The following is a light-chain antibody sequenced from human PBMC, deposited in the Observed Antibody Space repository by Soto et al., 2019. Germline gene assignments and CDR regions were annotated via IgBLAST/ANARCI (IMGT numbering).Light chain of an antibody. CDR1: QNLGTLY. Sequence: EIVLTQSPGTLSLSPGERGTLSCRASQNLGTLYLAWFQQKSGQAPRLLIYSASRRATGIPDRFTGSGSGTDFTLTISSLEPEDFAVYYCQQRSNWSITFGQGTRREIK. CDR3: QQRSNWSIT. CDR2: SAS. J-gene: IGKJ5*01. V-gene: IGKV3D-20*02.